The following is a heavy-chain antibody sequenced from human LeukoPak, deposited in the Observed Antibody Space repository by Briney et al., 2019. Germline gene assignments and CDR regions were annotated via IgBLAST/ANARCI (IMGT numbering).Heavy chain of an antibody. CDR1: GGSISSYS. Sequence: SETLSLTCTVSGGSISSYSWNWIRQPPGRGLEWIGYMYYRGSTNFNPSLRSRVTMSLDTSKNQFSLKLSSVTAADTAVYFKWFEPWGQGTLVTVSS. CDR3: WFEP. V-gene: IGHV4-59*01. CDR2: MYYRGST. J-gene: IGHJ5*02.